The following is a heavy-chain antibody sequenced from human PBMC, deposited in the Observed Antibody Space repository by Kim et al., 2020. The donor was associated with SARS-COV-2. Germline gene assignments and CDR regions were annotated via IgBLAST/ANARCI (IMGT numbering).Heavy chain of an antibody. CDR1: GYTFTSYG. Sequence: ASVKVSCKASGYTFTSYGISWVRQAPGQGLEWMGWISAYNGHTNYAQKLQGRVTMTTDTSTSTAYMELRSLRSDDTAVYYCARDLLGFRWAIVSERVEMATITLDYWGQGTPVTVSS. V-gene: IGHV1-18*01. D-gene: IGHD5-12*01. CDR2: ISAYNGHT. J-gene: IGHJ4*02. CDR3: ARDLLGFRWAIVSERVEMATITLDY.